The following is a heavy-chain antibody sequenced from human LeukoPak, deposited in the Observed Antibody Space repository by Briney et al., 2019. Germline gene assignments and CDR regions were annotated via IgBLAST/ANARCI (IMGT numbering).Heavy chain of an antibody. D-gene: IGHD6-25*01. CDR1: GFSFSSYW. J-gene: IGHJ5*02. Sequence: GGSLTLSCAASGFSFSSYWMHWLRQAPGKGLVWISSINAGGTITNYVDTVKGRFTVSRDNAKNTLFLHMNSLRTDDTAIYYCARDLAASGPWGQGTLLTVSS. V-gene: IGHV3-74*01. CDR2: INAGGTIT. CDR3: ARDLAASGP.